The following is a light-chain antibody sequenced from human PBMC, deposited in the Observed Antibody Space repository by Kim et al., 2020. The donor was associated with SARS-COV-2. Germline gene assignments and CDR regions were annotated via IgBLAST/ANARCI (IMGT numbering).Light chain of an antibody. Sequence: DIVMTQSPDSLAVSLGERATINCKSSQNVLYSSNNKNYLAWYQQKPGQPPKLLIYWASTRQSGVPDRFSGSGSGTDFTLTISRLQAEDVASYYCQQYYDTPYTFGQGTKLEIK. CDR2: WAS. CDR1: QNVLYSSNNKNY. V-gene: IGKV4-1*01. J-gene: IGKJ2*01. CDR3: QQYYDTPYT.